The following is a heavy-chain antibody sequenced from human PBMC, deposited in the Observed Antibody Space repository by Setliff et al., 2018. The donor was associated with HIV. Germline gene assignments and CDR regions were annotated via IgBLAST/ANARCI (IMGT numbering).Heavy chain of an antibody. CDR1: GGSITSGTYF. CDR2: IYVSGST. J-gene: IGHJ3*02. V-gene: IGHV4-61*02. D-gene: IGHD2-15*01. CDR3: ARDRSGTCYAGDDAFDI. Sequence: PSETLSLTCTVSGGSITSGTYFWSWIRQPAGKGLEWIGRIYVSGSTNYNPSLQSRVTMSVDMSKNQFSLKLSSVTAADTAIYYCARDRSGTCYAGDDAFDIWGQGTMVTVSS.